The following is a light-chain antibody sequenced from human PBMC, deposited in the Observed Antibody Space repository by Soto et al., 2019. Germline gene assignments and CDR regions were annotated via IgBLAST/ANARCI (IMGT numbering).Light chain of an antibody. J-gene: IGLJ1*01. CDR2: GNS. CDR1: SSNIGAGYD. V-gene: IGLV1-40*01. Sequence: QAVVTQPPSVSGAPGQRVTISCTGSSSNIGAGYDVHWYQQLPGTAPKLLIYGNSNRPSGVPDRFSGSKSGTSASLPITGLQAEDEADYYCQSYDSSLSDLYVFGTGTKVTVL. CDR3: QSYDSSLSDLYV.